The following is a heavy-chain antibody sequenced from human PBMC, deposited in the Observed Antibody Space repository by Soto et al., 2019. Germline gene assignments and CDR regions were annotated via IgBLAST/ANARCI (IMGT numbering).Heavy chain of an antibody. V-gene: IGHV4-4*07. J-gene: IGHJ4*02. CDR3: ARDGMTTGDT. Sequence: TLSLTCIVSGVSVRSYTWSWVRQPANKGLEWIGRVFSSVSATYNPSLKSRVSISMDTPENRISLKLDSVTAADAGVYFCARDGMTTGDTWGPGTLVTVSS. CDR1: GVSVRSYT. D-gene: IGHD2-21*02. CDR2: VFSSVSA.